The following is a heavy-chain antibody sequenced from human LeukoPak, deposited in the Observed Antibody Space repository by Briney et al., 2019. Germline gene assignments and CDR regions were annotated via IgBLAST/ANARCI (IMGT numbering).Heavy chain of an antibody. V-gene: IGHV4-59*01. CDR1: GGSFSGYY. Sequence: SETLSLTCAVYGGSFSGYYWSWIRQPPGKGLEWIGYVYYSGSTNYNPSLKSRVTISVDTSKNQFSLKLTSVTAADTAVYYCARTTEGGYTYGYFYYYYMDVWGKGTTVTISS. CDR3: ARTTEGGYTYGYFYYYYMDV. J-gene: IGHJ6*03. CDR2: VYYSGST. D-gene: IGHD5-18*01.